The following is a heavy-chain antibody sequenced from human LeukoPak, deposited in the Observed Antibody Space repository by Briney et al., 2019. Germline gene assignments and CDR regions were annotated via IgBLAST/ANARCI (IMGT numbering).Heavy chain of an antibody. CDR2: IRYDGSNK. CDR3: AKLVYYDSNSSFDY. D-gene: IGHD3-22*01. Sequence: QPGGSLRLSCAASGFTFSSYGMHWVRQAPGKGLEWVAFIRYDGSNKYYADSVKGRFTISRDNSKNTLYLQMNSLRAEDTAVYYCAKLVYYDSNSSFDYWGQGTLVTVSS. V-gene: IGHV3-30*02. J-gene: IGHJ4*02. CDR1: GFTFSSYG.